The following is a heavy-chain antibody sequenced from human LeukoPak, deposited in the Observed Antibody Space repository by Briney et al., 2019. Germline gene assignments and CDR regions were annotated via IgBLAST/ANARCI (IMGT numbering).Heavy chain of an antibody. CDR2: IYHSGST. CDR1: GGSISSGGYY. Sequence: SETLSLTCTVSGGSISSGGYYWSWIRQPPGKGLEWIGYIYHSGSTYYNPSLKSRVTISVDRSKNQFSLKLSSVTAADTAVYYCARTHIVVVPAAIHNWFDPWGQGTLVTVSS. D-gene: IGHD2-2*02. J-gene: IGHJ5*02. V-gene: IGHV4-30-2*01. CDR3: ARTHIVVVPAAIHNWFDP.